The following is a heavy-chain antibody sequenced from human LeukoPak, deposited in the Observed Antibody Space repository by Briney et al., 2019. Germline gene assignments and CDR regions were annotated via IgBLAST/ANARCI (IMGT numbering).Heavy chain of an antibody. CDR1: GYTFTSYY. Sequence: ASVKVSCKASGYTFTSYYMHWVRQAPGQGLEWMGIINPSGGSTSYAQKLQGRVTMTTDTSRSTAYMELRSLRSDDTAVYYCARDENTVTTGFDYWGQGTLVTVSS. V-gene: IGHV1-46*01. CDR2: INPSGGST. CDR3: ARDENTVTTGFDY. J-gene: IGHJ4*02. D-gene: IGHD4-17*01.